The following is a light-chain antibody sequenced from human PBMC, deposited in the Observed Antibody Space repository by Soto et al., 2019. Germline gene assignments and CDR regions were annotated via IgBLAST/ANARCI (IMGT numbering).Light chain of an antibody. J-gene: IGKJ3*01. CDR2: WAS. CDR1: QSVLYSSNNKHY. Sequence: DIVMTQSPDSLAVSLGERATMNCKSSQSVLYSSNNKHYLAWYQQKPGQPPKLLIYWASTRESGVPDRFGGSGSGTDSTLTISSLLAEDVAVYYCQPYYRIPITVGPGNKVDI. V-gene: IGKV4-1*01. CDR3: QPYYRIPIT.